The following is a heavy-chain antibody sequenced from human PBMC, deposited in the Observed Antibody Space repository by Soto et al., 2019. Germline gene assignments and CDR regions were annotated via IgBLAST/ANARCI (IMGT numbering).Heavy chain of an antibody. V-gene: IGHV3-74*01. D-gene: IGHD3-3*01. Sequence: EVQLVESGGGLVQPGGSLRLSCAVSGFTFSRYWMHWVRQGPEKGLVWVSRINSDGSSTSYADSVKGRFTISRDNAKNTLYLQMNSLRAEDTALYYCARVYDFWSGYYDGWGQGTLVTVSS. CDR2: INSDGSST. CDR1: GFTFSRYW. CDR3: ARVYDFWSGYYDG. J-gene: IGHJ4*02.